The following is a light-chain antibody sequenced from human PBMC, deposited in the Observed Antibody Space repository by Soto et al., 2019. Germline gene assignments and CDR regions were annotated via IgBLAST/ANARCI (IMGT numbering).Light chain of an antibody. Sequence: QSALTQPASVSGSPGQSITIPCTGTSSDFGSYNLVSWYQQHPGKDPKLMIYEGSKRPSGVSDRFSGSKSGYTAYLTISGLQAEDEADYYCCSYAGSSTLAFGGGTKLTVL. J-gene: IGLJ2*01. CDR3: CSYAGSSTLA. V-gene: IGLV2-23*01. CDR1: SSDFGSYNL. CDR2: EGS.